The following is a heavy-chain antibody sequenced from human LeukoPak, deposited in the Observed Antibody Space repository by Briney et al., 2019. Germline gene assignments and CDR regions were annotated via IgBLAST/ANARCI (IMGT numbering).Heavy chain of an antibody. CDR1: GYTFSDYA. CDR2: IYAGNGDT. Sequence: GASVNLSCKASGYTFSDYAMHWVRQAPGQRFEWMGWIYAGNGDTRYSQKFQGRVTITRDTSASTAYMELSSLRSEDTAVYYCARDGPPLTVISRADAFDIWSQGTMVTVSS. CDR3: ARDGPPLTVISRADAFDI. V-gene: IGHV1-3*01. D-gene: IGHD4-17*01. J-gene: IGHJ3*02.